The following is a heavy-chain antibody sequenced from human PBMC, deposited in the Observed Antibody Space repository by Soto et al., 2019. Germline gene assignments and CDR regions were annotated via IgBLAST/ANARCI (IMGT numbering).Heavy chain of an antibody. CDR2: IYYSGST. V-gene: IGHV4-59*01. CDR1: GGSISSYY. CDR3: ASLVMTTVATRGGYFDY. J-gene: IGHJ4*02. D-gene: IGHD4-17*01. Sequence: SETLSLTCTVSGGSISSYYWSWIWQPPGKGLEWIGYIYYSGSTNYNPSLKSRVTISVDTSKNQFSLKLSSVTAADTAVYYCASLVMTTVATRGGYFDYWGQGTLVTVSS.